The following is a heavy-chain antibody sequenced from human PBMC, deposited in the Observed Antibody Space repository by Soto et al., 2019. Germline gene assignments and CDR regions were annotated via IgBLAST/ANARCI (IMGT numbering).Heavy chain of an antibody. J-gene: IGHJ4*02. D-gene: IGHD1-7*01. V-gene: IGHV4-4*02. CDR3: ASRDPGTSVDY. CDR2: IYRTGST. Sequence: PSETLSLTCAVSGGSFTSNNWWTWVRQPPGQGLEWIGEIYRTGSTNYNPSLKSRVTISLNKSENQFSLKVTSLTAADTAVYYCASRDPGTSVDYWGQGTLVTVSS. CDR1: GGSFTSNNW.